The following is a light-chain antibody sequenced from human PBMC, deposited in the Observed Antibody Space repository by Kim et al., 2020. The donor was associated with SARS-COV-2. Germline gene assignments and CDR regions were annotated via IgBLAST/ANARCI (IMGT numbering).Light chain of an antibody. CDR2: GAE. Sequence: AGRRDTVSGRASESVTSGFAWYGQRPEQGPTHLICGAETRATDIPARLSGSGSGTEFALTISSLQSEDFAVCYCQHYNSWPPGGTFGQGTRVDIK. CDR1: ESVTSG. J-gene: IGKJ1*01. V-gene: IGKV3-15*01. CDR3: QHYNSWPPGGT.